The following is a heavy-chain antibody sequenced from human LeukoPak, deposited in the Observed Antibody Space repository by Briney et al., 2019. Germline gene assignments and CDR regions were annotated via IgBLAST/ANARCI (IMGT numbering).Heavy chain of an antibody. Sequence: GGSLRLSCAASGFTYSNYAMSWVRQAPGKGLEWVAAISGSGDNTYYADSVKGRFTISRDNSKNTLYLQMNSLRAEDTAVYYCAKVTYGSGTYGAFDYWGQGTLVTVSS. D-gene: IGHD3-10*01. CDR2: ISGSGDNT. V-gene: IGHV3-23*01. CDR1: GFTYSNYA. CDR3: AKVTYGSGTYGAFDY. J-gene: IGHJ4*02.